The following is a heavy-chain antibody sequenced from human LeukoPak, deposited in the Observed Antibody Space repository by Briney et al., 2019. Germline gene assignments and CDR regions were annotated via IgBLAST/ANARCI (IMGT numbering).Heavy chain of an antibody. J-gene: IGHJ3*02. V-gene: IGHV3-23*01. CDR1: GFTFSSYA. Sequence: GGSLRLSCAASGFTFSSYAMSWVRQAPGKGLEWVSAISGSGGSTYYADSAKGRFTISRDNSKNTLYLQMNSLRAEDTAVYYCAKDLDYYDSSGYYNGAFDIWGQGTMVTVSS. D-gene: IGHD3-22*01. CDR2: ISGSGGST. CDR3: AKDLDYYDSSGYYNGAFDI.